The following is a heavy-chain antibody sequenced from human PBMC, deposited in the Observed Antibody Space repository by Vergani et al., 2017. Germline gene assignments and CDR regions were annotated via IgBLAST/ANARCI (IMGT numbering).Heavy chain of an antibody. CDR2: IKSDGSIT. CDR3: ARDRYYLGSGSYPYFYYYGLDV. J-gene: IGHJ6*02. Sequence: DVHLAESGGGFFQPGGSLRLSCSASGFSFNSYWMHWVRQVPGKGLLWVSRIKSDGSITAYADSVKGRFTISRDNAQNTLYPQMNSLRVEDTGVYYCARDRYYLGSGSYPYFYYYGLDVWGQGTTVTVSS. D-gene: IGHD3-10*01. CDR1: GFSFNSYW. V-gene: IGHV3-74*03.